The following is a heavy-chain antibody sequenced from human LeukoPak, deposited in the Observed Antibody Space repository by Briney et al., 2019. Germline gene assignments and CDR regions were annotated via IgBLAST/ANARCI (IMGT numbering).Heavy chain of an antibody. CDR1: GYTFTSYG. V-gene: IGHV1-18*01. CDR3: ARDDYGDESSYYYYGMDV. CDR2: ISAYNGNT. J-gene: IGHJ6*02. D-gene: IGHD4-17*01. Sequence: ASVKVSCKASGYTFTSYGISWVRQAPGQGLEWMGWISAYNGNTNYAQKLQGRVTMTTDTSTSTAYMELRSLRSDDTAVYYCARDDYGDESSYYYYGMDVWRQGTTVTASS.